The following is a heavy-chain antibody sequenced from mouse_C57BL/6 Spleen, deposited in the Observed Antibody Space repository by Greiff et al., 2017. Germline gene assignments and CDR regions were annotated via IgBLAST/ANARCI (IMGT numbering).Heavy chain of an antibody. CDR3: ARGGTSGTSYFDY. J-gene: IGHJ2*01. CDR2: IDPSDSYT. CDR1: GYTFTSYW. V-gene: IGHV1-69*01. Sequence: VQLQQPGAELVMPGASVKLSCKASGYTFTSYWMHWVKQRPGQGLEWIGEIDPSDSYTNYNQKFKGKSTLTVDKSSSTAYMQLSSLTSEDSAVYYCARGGTSGTSYFDYWGKGTTLTVSS. D-gene: IGHD4-1*01.